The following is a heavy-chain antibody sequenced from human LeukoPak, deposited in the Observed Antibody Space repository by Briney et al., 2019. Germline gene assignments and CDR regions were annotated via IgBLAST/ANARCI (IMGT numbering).Heavy chain of an antibody. D-gene: IGHD4-17*01. CDR1: GGSISSYY. J-gene: IGHJ4*02. CDR2: IYYTAST. V-gene: IGHV4-59*08. CDR3: ARGGNYGDYDGYFDY. Sequence: SETLSLTCTVSGGSISSYYWSWVRQPPGKGLEWIGYIYYTASTNYNPSLRSRVTISVDTSKNQFSLKLTSVTAADTAVYYCARGGNYGDYDGYFDYWGQGTPVTVSS.